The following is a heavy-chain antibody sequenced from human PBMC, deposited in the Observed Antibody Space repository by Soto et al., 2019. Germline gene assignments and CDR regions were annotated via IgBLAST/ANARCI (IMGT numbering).Heavy chain of an antibody. CDR2: INHSGST. CDR1: GGSFSGYY. CDR3: ARGGRYYYYYYMDV. J-gene: IGHJ6*03. Sequence: SETLSLTCAVYGGSFSGYYWGWIRQPPGKGLEWIGEINHSGSTNYNPSLKSRVTISVDTSKNQFSLKLRSVTAADTAVYYCARGGRYYYYYYMDVWAKGPRSPSP. V-gene: IGHV4-34*01.